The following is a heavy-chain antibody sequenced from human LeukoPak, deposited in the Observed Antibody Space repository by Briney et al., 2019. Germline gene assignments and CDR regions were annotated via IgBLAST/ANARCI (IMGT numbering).Heavy chain of an antibody. CDR3: TTGLSVGGAFDI. Sequence: GGSLRLSCAASGFTSSNAWMSWVRQAPGKGLEWVGRIKSKTDGGTTDYAAPVKGRFTISRDDSKNTLYLQMNSPKTEDTAVYYCTTGLSVGGAFDIWGQGTMVTVSS. CDR2: IKSKTDGGTT. D-gene: IGHD3-16*01. V-gene: IGHV3-15*01. CDR1: GFTSSNAW. J-gene: IGHJ3*02.